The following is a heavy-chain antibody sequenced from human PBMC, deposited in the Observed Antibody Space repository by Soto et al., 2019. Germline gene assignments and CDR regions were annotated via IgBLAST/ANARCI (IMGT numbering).Heavy chain of an antibody. J-gene: IGHJ3*02. V-gene: IGHV3-66*02. Sequence: GESLKISCAASGFTVSSNYMSWVRQAPGKGLEWVSVIYSGGSTYYADSVKGRFTISRDNSKNTLYLQMNSLRAEDTAVYYCAREEMGDAFDIWGQGTMVTVSS. CDR3: AREEMGDAFDI. CDR1: GFTVSSNY. CDR2: IYSGGST. D-gene: IGHD2-8*01.